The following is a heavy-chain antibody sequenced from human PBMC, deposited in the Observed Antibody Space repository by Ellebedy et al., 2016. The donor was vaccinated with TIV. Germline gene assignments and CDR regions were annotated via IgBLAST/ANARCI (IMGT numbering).Heavy chain of an antibody. J-gene: IGHJ6*03. CDR2: IYYSGST. CDR1: GGSISSSSYC. CDR3: ARRNQPYYYYMDV. D-gene: IGHD1-14*01. V-gene: IGHV4-39*07. Sequence: SETLSLXCTVSGGSISSSSYCWGWIRQPPGKGLEWIGSIYYSGSTYYNPSLKSRVTISVDTSKNQFSLKLSSVTAADTAVYYCARRNQPYYYYMDVWGKGTTVTVSS.